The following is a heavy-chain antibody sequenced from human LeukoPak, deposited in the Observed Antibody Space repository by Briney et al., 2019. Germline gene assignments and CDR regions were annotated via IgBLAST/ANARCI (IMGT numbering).Heavy chain of an antibody. CDR2: INHYNGNT. Sequence: ASVKVSCKASGYTFTSYGISWVRQAPGQGLDWMGWINHYNGNTNYAQKLQGRVTMTTDTPTSTAYMELRSLRSDDTAVYYCARDQNKWIQLWRASDAFDIWGQGTMVSVSS. V-gene: IGHV1-18*01. CDR3: ARDQNKWIQLWRASDAFDI. CDR1: GYTFTSYG. J-gene: IGHJ3*02. D-gene: IGHD5-18*01.